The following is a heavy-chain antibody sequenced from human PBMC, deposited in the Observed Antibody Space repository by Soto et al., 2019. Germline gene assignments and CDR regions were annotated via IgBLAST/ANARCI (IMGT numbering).Heavy chain of an antibody. CDR3: AKDVFHDSDYYCNYFDS. CDR2: INTRGTRT. D-gene: IGHD3-10*01. V-gene: IGHV3-23*01. Sequence: EVQLLESGGGLEQPGGSLRLSCEASGFTFSSYAMSWVRQAPGKGLEWVSGINTRGTRTYYADSVKGRFTVSRDNSKNTLYLQMNSLRAEDTAVYYCAKDVFHDSDYYCNYFDSWGQGTLVTVSS. CDR1: GFTFSSYA. J-gene: IGHJ4*02.